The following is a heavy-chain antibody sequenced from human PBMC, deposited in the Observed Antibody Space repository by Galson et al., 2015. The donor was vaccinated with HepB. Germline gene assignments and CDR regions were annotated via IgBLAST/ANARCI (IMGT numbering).Heavy chain of an antibody. D-gene: IGHD5-18*01. V-gene: IGHV1-46*01. CDR3: ARESNVSAAMDFVYGY. CDR2: INPSGGST. Sequence: SVKVSCKASGYTFTSYYMHWVRQAPGQGLEWMGIINPSGGSTSYAQKFQGRVTMTRDTSTSTVYMELSSLRSEDTAVYYCARESNVSAAMDFVYGYWGQGTLVTVSS. J-gene: IGHJ4*02. CDR1: GYTFTSYY.